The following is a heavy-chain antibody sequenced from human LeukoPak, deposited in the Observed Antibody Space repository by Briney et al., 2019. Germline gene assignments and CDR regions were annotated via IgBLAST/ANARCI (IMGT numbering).Heavy chain of an antibody. D-gene: IGHD3-10*02. V-gene: IGHV4-59*01. CDR1: GGSISSYY. J-gene: IGHJ2*01. CDR3: ARCSYWYFDL. Sequence: SETLSLTCTVSGGSISSYYWSWIRQPPGKGLEWIGYIYYSGSTNHNPSLKSRVTISVDTSKNQFSLKLSSVTAADTAVYYCARCSYWYFDLWGRGTLVTVSS. CDR2: IYYSGST.